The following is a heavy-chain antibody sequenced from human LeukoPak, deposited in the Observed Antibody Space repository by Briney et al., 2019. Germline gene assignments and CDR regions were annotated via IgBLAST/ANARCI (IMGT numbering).Heavy chain of an antibody. CDR1: GFTFSSYA. CDR3: ARAPDYGGNSEGYFDY. CDR2: ISLDGSNK. J-gene: IGHJ4*02. Sequence: GGSLRLSCAASGFTFSSYAMHWVRQAPGKGLEWVAVISLDGSNKYYADSVKGRFSISRDNSKNTLYLQMNSLRAEDTAVYYCARAPDYGGNSEGYFDYWGQGTLVTVSS. V-gene: IGHV3-30*03. D-gene: IGHD4-23*01.